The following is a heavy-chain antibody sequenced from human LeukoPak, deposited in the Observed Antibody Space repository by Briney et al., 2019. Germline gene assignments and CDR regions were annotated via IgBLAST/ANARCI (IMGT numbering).Heavy chain of an antibody. Sequence: ASVKVSCKASGCTFTSYGISWVRQAPGQGLERRGWSSAYNGNTNYAQKLQGRVTMTTDTSTSTAYMELRSLRSDDTAVYYCARGKFRLSDSWFDPWGQGTLVTVSS. V-gene: IGHV1-18*01. J-gene: IGHJ5*02. CDR2: SSAYNGNT. CDR3: ARGKFRLSDSWFDP. D-gene: IGHD3-16*01. CDR1: GCTFTSYG.